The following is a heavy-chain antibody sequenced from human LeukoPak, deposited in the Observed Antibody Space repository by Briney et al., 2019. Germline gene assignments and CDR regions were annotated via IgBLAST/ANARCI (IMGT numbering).Heavy chain of an antibody. CDR3: ARSIDIDY. D-gene: IGHD2-21*01. V-gene: IGHV3-48*01. Sequence: GGSLRLSCAASGFTFKNCDMNWVRQAPGKGLEWVSSISSSSSIIYYADSVKGRFTISRDTAKNSLYLQMNSLRAEDTAVYYCARSIDIDYWGQGTLVTVSS. CDR2: ISSSSSII. CDR1: GFTFKNCD. J-gene: IGHJ4*02.